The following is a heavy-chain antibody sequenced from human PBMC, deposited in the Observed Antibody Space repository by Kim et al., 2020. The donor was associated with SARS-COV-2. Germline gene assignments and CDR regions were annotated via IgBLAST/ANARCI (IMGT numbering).Heavy chain of an antibody. CDR3: ALVGYDDVWGSYRDYYYYYGMDV. J-gene: IGHJ6*02. CDR1: GFTFSDYY. D-gene: IGHD3-16*02. Sequence: GGSLRLSCAASGFTFSDYYMSWIRQAPGKGLEWVSYISSSSSYTNYADSVKGRFTITRDNAKNSLHLQMNNMRAEDTAVYYCALVGYDDVWGSYRDYYYYYGMDVWGQGTTVTVSS. CDR2: ISSSSSYT. V-gene: IGHV3-11*03.